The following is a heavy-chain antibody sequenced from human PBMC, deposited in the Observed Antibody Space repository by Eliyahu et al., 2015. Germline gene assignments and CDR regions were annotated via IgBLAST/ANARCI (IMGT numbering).Heavy chain of an antibody. CDR3: AISPQAFGGVIVKDYFDY. D-gene: IGHD3-16*02. Sequence: QVQLQESGPGLVKPSETLSLXCTVSGYSISSGXXWGWIRQPPGKGLEWIGSIYHSGSTYYNPSLKSRVTISVDTSKNQFSLKLSSVTAADTAVYYCAISPQAFGGVIVKDYFDYWGQGTLVTVSS. J-gene: IGHJ4*02. V-gene: IGHV4-38-2*02. CDR1: GYSISSGXX. CDR2: IYHSGST.